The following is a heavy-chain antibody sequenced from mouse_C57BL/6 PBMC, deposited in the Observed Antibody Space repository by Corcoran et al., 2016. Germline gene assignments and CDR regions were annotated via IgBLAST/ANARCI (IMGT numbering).Heavy chain of an antibody. CDR2: INTYSGVP. Sequence: QIQLVQSGPELKKPGETVKISCKASGYTFTTYGMSWVKQAPGKGLKWMGWINTYSGVPTYADDFKGRFAFSLETSASTAYLQINNLKNEDTATYFCARYTMVTTKGYYYAMDYWGQGTSVTVSS. CDR3: ARYTMVTTKGYYYAMDY. CDR1: GYTFTTYG. D-gene: IGHD2-2*01. V-gene: IGHV9-3*01. J-gene: IGHJ4*01.